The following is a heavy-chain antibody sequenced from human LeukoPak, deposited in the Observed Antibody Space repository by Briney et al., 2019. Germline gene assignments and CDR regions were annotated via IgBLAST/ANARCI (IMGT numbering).Heavy chain of an antibody. J-gene: IGHJ4*02. CDR2: TYYRSKWYN. V-gene: IGHV6-1*01. CDR1: GDSVSSNSAA. Sequence: SQTLSLTCAISGDSVSSNSAAWSWIRQSPSRGLEWLGRTYYRSKWYNDYAVSVKSRIIINPDTSKNHFSLQLKSVTPEDTAVYYCARVFRSGFDSWGQGTLVTVSS. CDR3: ARVFRSGFDS. D-gene: IGHD1-14*01.